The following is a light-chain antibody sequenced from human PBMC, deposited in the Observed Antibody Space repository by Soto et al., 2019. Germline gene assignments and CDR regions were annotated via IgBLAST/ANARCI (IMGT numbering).Light chain of an antibody. CDR3: QQYNNWPQT. Sequence: EIVMTQSPATLSVSPGERATLSCRASQSVSSNLAWYQQKPGQAHRLLIYGASTRATGIPARFSGSGSGTEFTLPISNLQSADFAVYYCQQYNNWPQTFGQGTKVEIK. CDR1: QSVSSN. V-gene: IGKV3-15*01. J-gene: IGKJ1*01. CDR2: GAS.